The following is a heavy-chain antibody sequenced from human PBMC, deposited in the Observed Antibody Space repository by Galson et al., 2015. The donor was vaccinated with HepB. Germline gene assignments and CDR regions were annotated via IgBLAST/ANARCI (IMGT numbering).Heavy chain of an antibody. Sequence: SVKVSCKASGYTFTSYYMHWVRQAPGQGLEWMGIINPSGGSTSYAQKLQGRVTMTRDTSTSTVYMELSSLRSEDTAVYYCARGRSRDCGGDCYPHYYYGMDVWGQGTTVTVSS. CDR3: ARGRSRDCGGDCYPHYYYGMDV. CDR2: INPSGGST. V-gene: IGHV1-46*04. J-gene: IGHJ6*02. D-gene: IGHD2-21*02. CDR1: GYTFTSYY.